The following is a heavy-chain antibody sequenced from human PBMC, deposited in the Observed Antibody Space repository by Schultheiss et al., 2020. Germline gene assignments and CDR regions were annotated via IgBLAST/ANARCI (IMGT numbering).Heavy chain of an antibody. Sequence: GESLKISCKGSGYSFTSYWIGWVRQMPGKGLEWMGIIYPGDSDTRYSPSFQGQVTISADKSISTAYLQWSSLKASDTAMYYCARARIQLWYRPYNWFDPWGQGTLVTVSS. CDR2: IYPGDSDT. CDR1: GYSFTSYW. D-gene: IGHD5-18*01. J-gene: IGHJ5*02. CDR3: ARARIQLWYRPYNWFDP. V-gene: IGHV5-51*01.